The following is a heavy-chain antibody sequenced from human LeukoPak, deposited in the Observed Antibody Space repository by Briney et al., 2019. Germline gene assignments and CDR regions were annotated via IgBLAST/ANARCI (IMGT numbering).Heavy chain of an antibody. D-gene: IGHD6-13*01. CDR1: GGSISGYY. CDR2: IYYSGST. V-gene: IGHV4-59*08. CDR3: ARRGYASSWTFDY. J-gene: IGHJ4*02. Sequence: SETLSLTCTVSGGSISGYYWNWVRQPPGKGLEWIGYIYYSGSTKYNPSLKSRVTISVDTSKNQFSLKLSSVTAADTAVYYCARRGYASSWTFDYWGQGTLVTVSS.